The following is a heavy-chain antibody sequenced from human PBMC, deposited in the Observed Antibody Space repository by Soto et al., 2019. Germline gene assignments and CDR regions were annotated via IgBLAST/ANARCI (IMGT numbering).Heavy chain of an antibody. J-gene: IGHJ5*02. CDR2: ISGSGGST. D-gene: IGHD6-19*01. Sequence: GGSLRLSCAASGFTFSSYAMSWVRQAPGKGLEWVSAISGSGGSTYYADSVKGRFTISRDNSKNTLYLQMNSLRAEDTAVYYCAKTDAGYSSVAFRNWFDPWGQGTLVTVSS. CDR3: AKTDAGYSSVAFRNWFDP. V-gene: IGHV3-23*01. CDR1: GFTFSSYA.